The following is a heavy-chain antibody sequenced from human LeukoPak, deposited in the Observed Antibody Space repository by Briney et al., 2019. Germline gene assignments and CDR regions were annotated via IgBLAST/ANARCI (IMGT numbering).Heavy chain of an antibody. D-gene: IGHD6-25*01. CDR3: AMDYSSGWERFDP. J-gene: IGHJ5*02. CDR1: GGSISSSIYY. V-gene: IGHV4-39*01. Sequence: SETLSLTCPVSGGSISSSIYYWGWIRQPPGKGLEWIGSIYYSGSTYYNPSLKSRVTISVETSKNQFSLRLSSVTAADTAVYYCAMDYSSGWERFDPWGQGTLVTVSS. CDR2: IYYSGST.